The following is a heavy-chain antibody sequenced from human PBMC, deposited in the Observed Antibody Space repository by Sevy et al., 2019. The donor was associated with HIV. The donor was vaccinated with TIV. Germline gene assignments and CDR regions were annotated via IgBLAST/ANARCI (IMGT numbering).Heavy chain of an antibody. CDR1: GYTLTELS. CDR3: ATAVVPAAMDYYYYGMDV. CDR2: FDPEDGET. D-gene: IGHD2-2*01. J-gene: IGHJ6*02. V-gene: IGHV1-24*01. Sequence: ASVKVSCKISGYTLTELSMHWVRQAPGKGLEWMGGFDPEDGETIDAQKFQGRVTMTEATSTDTAYMELSSLRSEETAVYYCATAVVPAAMDYYYYGMDVWGQGTTVTVSS.